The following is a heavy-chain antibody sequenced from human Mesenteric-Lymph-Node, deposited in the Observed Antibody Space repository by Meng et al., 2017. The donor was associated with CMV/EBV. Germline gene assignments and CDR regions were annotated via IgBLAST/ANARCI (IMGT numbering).Heavy chain of an antibody. Sequence: GGSLRLSCAASGFIFSRYRMTWVRQAPGKGLEWVASIKEDGEEKYYVDSVKGRFTVSRDDAKNSLYLQMNSLRAEDTAVYYCARGGSRLFDYWGQGTLVTVSS. V-gene: IGHV3-7*01. CDR3: ARGGSRLFDY. J-gene: IGHJ4*02. CDR1: GFIFSRYR. D-gene: IGHD5-18*01. CDR2: IKEDGEEK.